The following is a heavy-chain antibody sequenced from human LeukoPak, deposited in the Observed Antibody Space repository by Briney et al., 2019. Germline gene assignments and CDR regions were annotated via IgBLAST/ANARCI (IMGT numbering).Heavy chain of an antibody. CDR1: GFTFSSYT. CDR3: AGISGLGAREYLDH. Sequence: PGGSLRLSCAASGFTFSSYTMNWVRQAPGKGLEWVSYVSASGSATYYGDSVKGRFTISRDNAKNSVYMQMNSLRDEDTAVYYCAGISGLGAREYLDHWGQGTLVTVSS. V-gene: IGHV3-48*02. D-gene: IGHD2/OR15-2a*01. J-gene: IGHJ4*02. CDR2: VSASGSAT.